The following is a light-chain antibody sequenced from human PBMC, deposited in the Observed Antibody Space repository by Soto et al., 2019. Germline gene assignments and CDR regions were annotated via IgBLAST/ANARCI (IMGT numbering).Light chain of an antibody. CDR3: QQYNSYSLT. CDR2: KAS. Sequence: DIQMTQSPSTLSASVGDRVTITCRASQSMSSWLAWYQQKPGKAPKLLIYKASSLLSGVPSRFSGSGSGTEFTLTISSLQPDDFATYYCQQYNSYSLTFGGGTKVDSK. J-gene: IGKJ4*01. CDR1: QSMSSW. V-gene: IGKV1-5*03.